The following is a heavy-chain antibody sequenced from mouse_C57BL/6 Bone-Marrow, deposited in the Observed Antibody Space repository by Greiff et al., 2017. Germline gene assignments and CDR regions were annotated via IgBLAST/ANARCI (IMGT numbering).Heavy chain of an antibody. D-gene: IGHD2-3*01. Sequence: DVKLVESGPVLVKPGASVKMSCKASGYTFTDYYMNWVKQSHGKSLEWIGVINPYNGGTSYNQKFKGKATLTVDKSSSTAYMELNSLTSEDSAVYYCARAGYYYFDYWGQGTTLTVSS. CDR2: INPYNGGT. V-gene: IGHV1-19*01. CDR1: GYTFTDYY. J-gene: IGHJ2*01. CDR3: ARAGYYYFDY.